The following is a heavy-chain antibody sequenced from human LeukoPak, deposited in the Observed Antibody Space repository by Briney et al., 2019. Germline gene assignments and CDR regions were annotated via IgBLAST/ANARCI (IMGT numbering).Heavy chain of an antibody. Sequence: GGSLRLSCAASGFTFSSYGMHWVRQAPGKGLEWVAVISYDGSNKYYADSVKGRFTISRDNSKNTLYLQMNSLRAEDTAVYYCARVMEQWLVRGTFDYWGQGTLVTVSS. J-gene: IGHJ4*02. D-gene: IGHD6-19*01. CDR1: GFTFSSYG. CDR2: ISYDGSNK. CDR3: ARVMEQWLVRGTFDY. V-gene: IGHV3-30*03.